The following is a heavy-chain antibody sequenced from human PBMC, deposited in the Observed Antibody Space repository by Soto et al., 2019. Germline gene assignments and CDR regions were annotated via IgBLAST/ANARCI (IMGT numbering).Heavy chain of an antibody. CDR2: IDHSGST. CDR3: VRGLRYSGMDV. CDR1: GGSFSAYY. D-gene: IGHD2-15*01. V-gene: IGHV4-34*01. J-gene: IGHJ6*02. Sequence: QVQLQQWGAGLLKPSETLSLTCAVNGGSFSAYYWTWIRQHPGRGLEWIGAIDHSGSTNYNPSLESRVTISMDTAKNRFSLNVTSVTAADTAVYYCVRGLRYSGMDVWGQGTTVTVS.